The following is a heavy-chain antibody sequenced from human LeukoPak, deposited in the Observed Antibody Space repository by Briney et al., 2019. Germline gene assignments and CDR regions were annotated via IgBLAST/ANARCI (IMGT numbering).Heavy chain of an antibody. D-gene: IGHD2-21*02. CDR1: GFIFDRYV. J-gene: IGHJ1*01. V-gene: IGHV3-23*01. CDR3: AKDRIGCSGDCFSDTETFQN. CDR2: ISGNGGTT. Sequence: GGSLRLSCAASGFIFDRYVMSWVRQAPGKGLEWVSGISGNGGTTYYPDSVKGRFTISRDNSRNTLYLQMNSLRGDDTAVYYCAKDRIGCSGDCFSDTETFQNWGQGILVTVSS.